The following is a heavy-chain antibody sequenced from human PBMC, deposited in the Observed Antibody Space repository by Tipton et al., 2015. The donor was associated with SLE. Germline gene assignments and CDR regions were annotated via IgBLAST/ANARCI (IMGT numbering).Heavy chain of an antibody. V-gene: IGHV4-59*07. J-gene: IGHJ4*02. CDR2: IYYSGST. Sequence: TLSLTCTVSGGSINSYYWSWIRQPPGKGLEWIGYIYYSGSTNYNPSLKSRVTISVDTSKNQFSLKLSSVTAADTAVYYCARQGGQWLDFDYWGQGTLVTVSS. CDR1: GGSINSYY. D-gene: IGHD6-19*01. CDR3: ARQGGQWLDFDY.